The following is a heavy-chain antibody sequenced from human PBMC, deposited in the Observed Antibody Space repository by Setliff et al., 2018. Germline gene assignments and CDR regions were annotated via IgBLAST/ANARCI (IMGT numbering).Heavy chain of an antibody. Sequence: SVKVSCKASGYTFTYRYLHWVRQAPGQALEWMGWITPFNGNTNYAQKFQDRVTITRDRSMSTAYMELSSLRSEDTAMYYCARPPETDSGQFDYWGQGTLVTVSS. J-gene: IGHJ4*02. CDR1: GYTFTYRY. CDR3: ARPPETDSGQFDY. CDR2: ITPFNGNT. D-gene: IGHD2-15*01. V-gene: IGHV1-45*02.